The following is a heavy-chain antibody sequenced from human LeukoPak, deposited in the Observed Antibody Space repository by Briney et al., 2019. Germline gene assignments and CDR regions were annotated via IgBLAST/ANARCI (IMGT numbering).Heavy chain of an antibody. CDR3: ARWNVEAMSVEAFDI. J-gene: IGHJ3*02. V-gene: IGHV4-34*01. D-gene: IGHD6-19*01. CDR2: INHSGST. Sequence: PSETLSLTCAVYGGSFSGYYWSWIRQPPGKGLEWIGEINHSGSTNYNPSLKSRVTISVDTSKNQFSLKLSSVTAADTAVYYCARWNVEAMSVEAFDIWGQGTMVTVSS. CDR1: GGSFSGYY.